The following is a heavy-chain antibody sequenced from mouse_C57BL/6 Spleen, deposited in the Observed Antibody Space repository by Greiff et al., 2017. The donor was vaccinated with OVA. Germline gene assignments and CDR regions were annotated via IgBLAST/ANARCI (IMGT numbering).Heavy chain of an antibody. CDR3: ARGNWDDPFDY. CDR1: GYTFTSYG. Sequence: QVQLQQSGAELARPGAPVKLSCKASGYTFTSYGISWVKQRTGQGLEWIGEIYPRSGNTYYNEKFKGKATLTADKSSSTAYMELRSLTSEDSAVYFCARGNWDDPFDYWGQGTTLTVSS. V-gene: IGHV1-81*01. J-gene: IGHJ2*01. CDR2: IYPRSGNT. D-gene: IGHD4-1*01.